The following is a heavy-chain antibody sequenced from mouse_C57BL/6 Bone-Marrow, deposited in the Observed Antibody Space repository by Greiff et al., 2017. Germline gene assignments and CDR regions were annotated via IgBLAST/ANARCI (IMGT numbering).Heavy chain of an antibody. J-gene: IGHJ1*03. CDR3: ARRSYWYFDV. CDR1: GYTFTDYY. Sequence: QVQLQQSGPVLVKPGASVKMSCKASGYTFTDYYINWVKQRPGQGLEWIARIYPGSGNTYYNEKFKGKATLTAEKSSSTAYMQLSSLTSEDSAVYFCARRSYWYFDVWGTGTTVTVSS. V-gene: IGHV1-76*01. CDR2: IYPGSGNT.